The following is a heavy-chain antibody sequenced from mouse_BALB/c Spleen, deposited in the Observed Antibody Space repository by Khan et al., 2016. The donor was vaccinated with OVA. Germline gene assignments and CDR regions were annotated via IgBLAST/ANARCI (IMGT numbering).Heavy chain of an antibody. J-gene: IGHJ4*01. V-gene: IGHV3-2*02. Sequence: EVQLLETGPGLVKPSQSLSLTCTVTGYSITTNYAWDWIRQFPGNKLEWMGYISYSGSTSYNPSLKSRISITRDTSKNQFFLQLNSVTTEDTATYYCARKNYYGHAVDYWGQGTSVTVSS. D-gene: IGHD1-2*01. CDR1: GYSITTNYA. CDR2: ISYSGST. CDR3: ARKNYYGHAVDY.